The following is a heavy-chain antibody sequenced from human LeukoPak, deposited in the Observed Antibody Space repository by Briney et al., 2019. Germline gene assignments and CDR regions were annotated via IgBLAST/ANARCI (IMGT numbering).Heavy chain of an antibody. D-gene: IGHD3-22*01. V-gene: IGHV1-2*06. J-gene: IGHJ4*02. CDR3: ARVGYDSSGYYDYFDY. CDR1: GYTFTGYY. Sequence: ASVKVSCKASGYTFTGYYMHWVRQAPGQGLEWMGRINPNSGGTNYAQKFQGRVTMTRDTSISTDYMELSRLRSDDTAVYYCARVGYDSSGYYDYFDYWGQGTLVTVSS. CDR2: INPNSGGT.